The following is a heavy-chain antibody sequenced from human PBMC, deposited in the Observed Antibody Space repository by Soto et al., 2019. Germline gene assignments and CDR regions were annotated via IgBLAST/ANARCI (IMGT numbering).Heavy chain of an antibody. Sequence: ASVKVSCKASGYTFTSYAMHWVRQAPGQRLEWMGWINAGNGNTKYSQKFQGRITITRDTSASTAYMELSSLRSEDTAVYYCARSIVVVTALDYWGQGTLVTVSS. D-gene: IGHD2-21*02. CDR1: GYTFTSYA. V-gene: IGHV1-3*01. J-gene: IGHJ4*02. CDR3: ARSIVVVTALDY. CDR2: INAGNGNT.